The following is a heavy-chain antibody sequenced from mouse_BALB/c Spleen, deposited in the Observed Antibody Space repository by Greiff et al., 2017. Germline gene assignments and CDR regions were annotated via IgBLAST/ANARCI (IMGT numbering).Heavy chain of an antibody. CDR1: GFTFSSYG. Sequence: DVKLVESGGGLVQPGGSLKLSCAASGFTFSSYGMSWVRQTPDKRLELVATINSNGGSTYYPDSVKGRFTISRDNAKNTLYLQMSSLKSEDTAMYYCARGGGGTLYFDYWGQGTTLTVSS. CDR3: ARGGGGTLYFDY. V-gene: IGHV5-6-3*01. CDR2: INSNGGST. D-gene: IGHD4-1*01. J-gene: IGHJ2*01.